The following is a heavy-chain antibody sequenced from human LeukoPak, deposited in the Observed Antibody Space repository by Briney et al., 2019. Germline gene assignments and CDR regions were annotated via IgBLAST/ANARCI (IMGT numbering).Heavy chain of an antibody. V-gene: IGHV4-4*07. CDR3: ARDAGGYEDY. Sequence: SETLSLTCTVSRGSISNYWWSWIRQAAGKGLEWIGRVYPSGTTHYNPSLQSRVTLSVDTSKNQFSLKLSSLTAADTAVYYCARDAGGYEDYWGQGTLVTVSS. CDR2: VYPSGTT. D-gene: IGHD5-12*01. J-gene: IGHJ4*02. CDR1: RGSISNYW.